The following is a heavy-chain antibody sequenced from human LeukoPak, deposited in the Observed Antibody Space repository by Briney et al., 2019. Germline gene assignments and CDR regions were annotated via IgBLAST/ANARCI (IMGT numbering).Heavy chain of an antibody. Sequence: GSLRLSCAASGFTFSSYAMSWIRQPPGKGLEWIGEITHSGSTNYNPSLKSRVTISVDTSKNQFSLKLSSVTAADTAVYYCARATYMTTVTAGEIWFDPWGQGTLVTVSS. CDR1: GFTFSSYA. V-gene: IGHV4-34*01. CDR3: ARATYMTTVTAGEIWFDP. CDR2: ITHSGST. D-gene: IGHD4-17*01. J-gene: IGHJ5*02.